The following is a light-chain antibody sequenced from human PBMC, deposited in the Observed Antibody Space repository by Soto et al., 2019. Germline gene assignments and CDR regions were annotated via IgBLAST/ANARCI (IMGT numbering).Light chain of an antibody. V-gene: IGKV1-39*01. CDR3: QQSYSTTWT. Sequence: DIKMTQSPSSLSASVGDRVTITSRASQDISTYLNWYQQKPGKAPKLLIYAASSLQSGVPSRFSGSGSETDFTLTISSLQPEDFATYSCQQSYSTTWTFGQGTRLEIK. J-gene: IGKJ5*01. CDR1: QDISTY. CDR2: AAS.